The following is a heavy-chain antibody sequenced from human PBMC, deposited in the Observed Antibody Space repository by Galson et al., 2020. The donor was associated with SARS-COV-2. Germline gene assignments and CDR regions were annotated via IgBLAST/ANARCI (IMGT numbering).Heavy chain of an antibody. D-gene: IGHD3-9*01. J-gene: IGHJ5*02. V-gene: IGHV3-23*01. CDR1: GFTFSNHA. CDR2: IRPSGDGT. CDR3: VKETGLGSNWFDP. Sequence: GGSLRLSCAASGFTFSNHAMTWVRQAPGKGLEWVSAIRPSGDGTYYADSVKGRFTISRDNSMNTVYLQMNSLRVEDTAVYYCVKETGLGSNWFDPWGQGTLVTVSS.